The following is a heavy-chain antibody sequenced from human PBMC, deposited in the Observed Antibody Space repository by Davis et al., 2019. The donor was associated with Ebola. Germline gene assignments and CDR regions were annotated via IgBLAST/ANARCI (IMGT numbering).Heavy chain of an antibody. J-gene: IGHJ4*02. CDR3: ARSVTMIVVVTHFDY. CDR2: ISAYNGNT. V-gene: IGHV1-18*01. Sequence: ASVKVSCKASGYTFTSYGISWVRQAPGQGLEWMGWISAYNGNTNYAQKLQGRVTMTTDTSTSTAYMELRSLRSDDTAVYYCARSVTMIVVVTHFDYWGQGTLVTVSS. CDR1: GYTFTSYG. D-gene: IGHD3-22*01.